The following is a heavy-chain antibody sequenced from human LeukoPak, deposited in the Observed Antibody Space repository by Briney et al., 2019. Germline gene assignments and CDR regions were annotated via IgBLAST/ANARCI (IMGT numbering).Heavy chain of an antibody. CDR2: IYHSGST. CDR1: GDSISSYY. V-gene: IGHV4-38-2*02. J-gene: IGHJ2*01. Sequence: PSETLTLTCTVSGDSISSYYWGWIRQPPGKGLEWIGSIYHSGSTYYNPSLKSRVTISVDTSKNQFSLKLSSVTAADTAVYYCARVSVLDWYFDLWGRGTLVTVSS. D-gene: IGHD5/OR15-5a*01. CDR3: ARVSVLDWYFDL.